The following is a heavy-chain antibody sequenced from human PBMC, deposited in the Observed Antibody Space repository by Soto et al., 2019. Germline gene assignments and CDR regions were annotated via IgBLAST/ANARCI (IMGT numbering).Heavy chain of an antibody. D-gene: IGHD5-12*01. J-gene: IGHJ6*02. CDR3: ARSSSGYDWIYYGMDV. V-gene: IGHV4-59*01. CDR1: GGSISSYY. Sequence: SETLSLTCTVSGGSISSYYWSWIRQPPGKGLEWIGYIYYSGSTNYNPSLKSRVTISVDTSKNQFSLKLSSVTAADTAVYYCARSSSGYDWIYYGMDVWGQGTTVTVSS. CDR2: IYYSGST.